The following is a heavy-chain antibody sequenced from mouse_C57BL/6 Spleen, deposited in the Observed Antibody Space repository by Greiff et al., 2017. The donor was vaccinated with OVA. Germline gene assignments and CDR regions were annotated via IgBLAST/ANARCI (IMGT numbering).Heavy chain of an antibody. CDR2: IRLKSDNYAT. J-gene: IGHJ3*01. Sequence: EVQLMESGGGLVQPGGSMKLSCVASGFTFSNYWMNWVRQSPEKGLEWVAQIRLKSDNYATHYAESVKGRFTISRDDSKSSVYLQMNNLRAEDTGIYYCTGGGYWFAYWGQGTLVTVSA. CDR1: GFTFSNYW. V-gene: IGHV6-3*01. CDR3: TGGGYWFAY. D-gene: IGHD1-2*01.